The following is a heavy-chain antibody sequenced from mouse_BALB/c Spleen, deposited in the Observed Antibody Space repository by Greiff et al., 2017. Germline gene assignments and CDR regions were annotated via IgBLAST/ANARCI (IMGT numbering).Heavy chain of an antibody. CDR3: ARYDYDLAWFAY. Sequence: EVQLQQSGPELVKPGASVKISCKASGYTFTDYNMHWVKQSHGKSLEWIGYIYPYNGGTGYNQKFKSKATLTVDNSSSTAYMELRSLTSEDSAVYYCARYDYDLAWFAYWGQGTLVTVSA. CDR1: GYTFTDYN. D-gene: IGHD2-4*01. CDR2: IYPYNGGT. V-gene: IGHV1S29*02. J-gene: IGHJ3*01.